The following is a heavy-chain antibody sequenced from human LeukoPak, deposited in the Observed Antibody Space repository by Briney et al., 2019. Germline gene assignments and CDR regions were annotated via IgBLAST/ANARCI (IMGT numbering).Heavy chain of an antibody. CDR1: GGSISSSSYY. V-gene: IGHV4-39*02. CDR2: IYYSGST. Sequence: SETLSLTCTVSGGSISSSSYYWGWIRQPPGKGLEWIGSIYYSGSTYYNPSLKSRVTISVDTSKNQFSLKLSSVTAADTAVYYCARDVVTAIEYNWFDPWGQGTLVTVSS. J-gene: IGHJ5*02. CDR3: ARDVVTAIEYNWFDP. D-gene: IGHD2-21*02.